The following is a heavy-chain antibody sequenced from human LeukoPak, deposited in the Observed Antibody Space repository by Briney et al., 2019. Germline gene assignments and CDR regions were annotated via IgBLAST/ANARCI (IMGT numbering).Heavy chain of an antibody. CDR3: ARQADFGGVIVSSWFDP. CDR2: VYYSGTT. CDR1: GGSVSSRHYY. Sequence: SETLSLTCTVSGGSVSSRHYYWGWIHQPPGKGLEWIGSVYYSGTTYYNPSLKSRVTISVDTSKNEFSLKVNSVTAADTAVYFCARQADFGGVIVSSWFDPWGEGAQVTVSS. D-gene: IGHD3-16*02. J-gene: IGHJ5*02. V-gene: IGHV4-39*01.